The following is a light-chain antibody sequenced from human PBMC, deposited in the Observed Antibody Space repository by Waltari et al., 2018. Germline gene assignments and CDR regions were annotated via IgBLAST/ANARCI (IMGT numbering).Light chain of an antibody. V-gene: IGLV1-44*01. CDR3: AAWDDGLNGWV. J-gene: IGLJ3*02. Sequence: QSVLTQPPSSSGSPGQRVTIHCSGSGSNINRNTVNWYQHIPGMAPKLLIYTNSQRPSGVPDRFSGSKSGTSGFLAISGLQSEDEADYYCAAWDDGLNGWVFGGRTKVTVL. CDR1: GSNINRNT. CDR2: TNS.